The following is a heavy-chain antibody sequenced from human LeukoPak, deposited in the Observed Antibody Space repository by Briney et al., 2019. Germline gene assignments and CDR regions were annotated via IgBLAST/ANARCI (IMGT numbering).Heavy chain of an antibody. D-gene: IGHD5-12*01. CDR3: ARVRKYSGYYSWYFDL. J-gene: IGHJ2*01. V-gene: IGHV3-13*01. CDR2: IGTAGDT. CDR1: GFTFSSYD. Sequence: GGTLRLSCAASGFTFSSYDMHWVRQATGKGLEWVSAIGTAGDTYYPGSVKGRFTISRENAKNSLYLQMNSLRAGDTAVYYCARVRKYSGYYSWYFDLWGRGTLVTVSS.